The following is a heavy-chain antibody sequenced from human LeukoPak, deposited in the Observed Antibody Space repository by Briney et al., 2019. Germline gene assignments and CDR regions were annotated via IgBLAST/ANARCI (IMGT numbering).Heavy chain of an antibody. Sequence: GGSLRLSCAASGFTVSSNYMSWVRQAPGKGLEWVSAISGSGGSTYYADSVKGRFTISRDNSKNTLYLQMNSLRAEDTAVYYCAKDDLSIVGATFPIWWGQGTLVTVSS. J-gene: IGHJ4*02. V-gene: IGHV3-23*01. CDR1: GFTVSSNY. CDR3: AKDDLSIVGATFPIW. CDR2: ISGSGGST. D-gene: IGHD1-26*01.